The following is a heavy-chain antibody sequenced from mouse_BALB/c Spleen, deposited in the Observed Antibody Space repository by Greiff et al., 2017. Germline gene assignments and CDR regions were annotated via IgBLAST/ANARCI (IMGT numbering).Heavy chain of an antibody. CDR2: ISSGGGNT. J-gene: IGHJ3*01. Sequence: EVKLVESGGGLVKPGGSLKLSCAASGFTFSSYTMSWVRQTPEKRLEWVATISSGGGNTYYPDSVKGRFTISRDNAKNNLYLQMSSLRSEDTALYYCARDGYYVAWFAYWGQGTLVTVSA. CDR3: ARDGYYVAWFAY. D-gene: IGHD2-3*01. CDR1: GFTFSSYT. V-gene: IGHV5-9*03.